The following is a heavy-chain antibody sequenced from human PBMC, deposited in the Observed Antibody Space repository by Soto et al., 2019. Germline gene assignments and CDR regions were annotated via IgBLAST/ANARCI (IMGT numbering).Heavy chain of an antibody. CDR1: GGSISSYY. V-gene: IGHV4-59*01. CDR2: IYYSGST. CDR3: ARGGSCSGGSCYDAFDI. Sequence: SETLSLTCTVSGGSISSYYWSWVRQSPGKGLEWIGYIYYSGSTNYNPSLKSRVTISIDTSKNQFSLKLSSVTAADTAVYYCARGGSCSGGSCYDAFDIWGQGTMVTVSS. J-gene: IGHJ3*02. D-gene: IGHD2-15*01.